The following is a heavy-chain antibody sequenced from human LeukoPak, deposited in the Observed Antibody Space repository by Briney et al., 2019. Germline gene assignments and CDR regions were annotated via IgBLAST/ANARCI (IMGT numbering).Heavy chain of an antibody. Sequence: SETLSLTCTVSGYSISSGYYWGWIRQPPGKGLEWIGSIYHSGSTYYNPSLKSRVTISVDTSKNQFSLKLSSVTAADTAVYYCARDGQHCSSTGCSIGPQWFDPWGQGTLVTVSS. J-gene: IGHJ5*02. D-gene: IGHD2-2*01. CDR2: IYHSGST. CDR1: GYSISSGYY. CDR3: ARDGQHCSSTGCSIGPQWFDP. V-gene: IGHV4-38-2*02.